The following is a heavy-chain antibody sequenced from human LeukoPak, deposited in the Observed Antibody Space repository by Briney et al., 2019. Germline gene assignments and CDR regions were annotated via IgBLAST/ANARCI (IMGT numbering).Heavy chain of an antibody. D-gene: IGHD3-22*01. CDR3: ARGGGYYFPFDY. V-gene: IGHV3-30*12. Sequence: PGGSLRLSCAASGFTFSSFGTHWVRQAPGKGLEWVAVISYDGSNKYYADSVTGRFTFSRDNAKNSLYLQMNSLRAEDTAVYYCARGGGYYFPFDYWGQGTLVTVSS. J-gene: IGHJ4*02. CDR1: GFTFSSFG. CDR2: ISYDGSNK.